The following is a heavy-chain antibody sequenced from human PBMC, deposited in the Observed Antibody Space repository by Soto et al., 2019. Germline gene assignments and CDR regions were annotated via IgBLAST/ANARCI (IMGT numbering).Heavy chain of an antibody. Sequence: QVQLVQSGAEVKKPGASVKVSCKASGYTFTSYGISWVRQAPGQGLEWMGWISAYNGNTNYAQKLQGRVTMTTDTSTSTADMELRSLRSDDTAVYYCARDRAGIAAAGNFDYWGQGTLVTVSS. J-gene: IGHJ4*02. V-gene: IGHV1-18*01. CDR1: GYTFTSYG. CDR3: ARDRAGIAAAGNFDY. D-gene: IGHD6-13*01. CDR2: ISAYNGNT.